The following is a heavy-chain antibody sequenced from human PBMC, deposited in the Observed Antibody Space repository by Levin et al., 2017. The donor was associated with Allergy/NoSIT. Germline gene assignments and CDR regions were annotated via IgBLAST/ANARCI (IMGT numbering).Heavy chain of an antibody. CDR3: AKGASSAAFDP. D-gene: IGHD6-25*01. J-gene: IGHJ5*02. CDR2: ISDHGRSI. V-gene: IGHV3-23*01. CDR1: GFTFATYS. Sequence: LSLTCAASGFTFATYSMSWVRQAPGRGLEWVTSISDHGRSIYYADSVRGRFTVSRDNSRNTLYLQMNTLRAEDTAIYSCAKGASSAAFDPWGQGTLVTVSS.